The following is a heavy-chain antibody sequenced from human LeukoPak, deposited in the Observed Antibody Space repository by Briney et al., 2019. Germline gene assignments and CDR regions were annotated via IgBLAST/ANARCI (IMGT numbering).Heavy chain of an antibody. D-gene: IGHD3-22*01. CDR3: AREIGYYYDSSGYHAYYFDY. J-gene: IGHJ4*02. CDR1: GFTFSGYA. Sequence: PGGSLRLSCAASGFTFSGYAMNWVRQAPGKGLEWVSSINGGGNTLYADSVKGRFAISRDNAKNSLYLQMNGLRAEDTAVYYCAREIGYYYDSSGYHAYYFDYWGQGTQVTVSS. CDR2: INGGGNT. V-gene: IGHV3-21*04.